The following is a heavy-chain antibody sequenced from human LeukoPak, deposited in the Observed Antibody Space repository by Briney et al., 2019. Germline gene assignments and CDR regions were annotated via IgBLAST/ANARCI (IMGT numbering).Heavy chain of an antibody. V-gene: IGHV4-34*01. CDR2: INHSGST. J-gene: IGHJ4*02. D-gene: IGHD3-22*01. CDR3: VREGYYPFDY. Sequence: PSETLSLTCAVYGGSFSPYYWSWIRQSPDKGLEWIGEINHSGSTNYNPSLKSRVTIPVDTSKNQFSLKLSSVTAADTAVYYCVREGYYPFDYWGQGTLVTVSS. CDR1: GGSFSPYY.